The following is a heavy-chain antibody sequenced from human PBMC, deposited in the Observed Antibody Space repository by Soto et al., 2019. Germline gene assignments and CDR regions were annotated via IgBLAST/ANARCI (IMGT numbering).Heavy chain of an antibody. CDR3: ARQLERRSWHYYYMDV. Sequence: QLQLQESGPGLVKPSETLSLTCAVSGGSISTSTYYWGWIRQPPGKGLEWIGTVHYSGSIYYNPSLKRRFTISVDTSKNQFSLRLTSVTAADTAVYYCARQLERRSWHYYYMDVWGKGTTVTVSS. CDR1: GGSISTSTYY. V-gene: IGHV4-39*01. D-gene: IGHD1-1*01. CDR2: VHYSGSI. J-gene: IGHJ6*03.